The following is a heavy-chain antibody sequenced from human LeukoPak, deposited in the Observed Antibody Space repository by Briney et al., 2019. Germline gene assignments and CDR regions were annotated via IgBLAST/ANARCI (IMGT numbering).Heavy chain of an antibody. J-gene: IGHJ4*02. Sequence: SETLSLTCTVSGGTISNYYWSWIRQPPGKGLEWIGYIYNSGSTNYNPSLKSRVTISVDTSKNQFSLKLSSVTAADTAVYYCARDYNDSSDWGQGTPVTVSS. V-gene: IGHV4-59*01. CDR3: ARDYNDSSD. CDR2: IYNSGST. CDR1: GGTISNYY. D-gene: IGHD3-22*01.